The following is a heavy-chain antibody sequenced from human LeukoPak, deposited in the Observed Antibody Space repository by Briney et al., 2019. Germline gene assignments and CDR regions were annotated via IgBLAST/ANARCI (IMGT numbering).Heavy chain of an antibody. D-gene: IGHD3-22*01. V-gene: IGHV3-9*01. CDR1: GFTFDDYA. Sequence: GRSLRLSCAASGFTFDDYAMHWVRQAPGKGLEWVSGISWNSGSIGYADSVRGRFTISRDNAKNSLYLQMNSLRAEDTALYYCAKDISGYYYDSSGYQDYWGQGTLVTVSS. CDR3: AKDISGYYYDSSGYQDY. J-gene: IGHJ4*02. CDR2: ISWNSGSI.